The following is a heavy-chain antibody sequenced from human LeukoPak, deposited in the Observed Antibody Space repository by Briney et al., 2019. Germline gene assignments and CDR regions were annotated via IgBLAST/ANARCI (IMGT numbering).Heavy chain of an antibody. CDR3: ASYSSSWYGDY. V-gene: IGHV3-21*01. Sequence: GGSLRLSCAASGFTFSSYSMNWVRQAPGKGLEWVSSISSSSSYIYYADSVKGRFTISRDNAKNSLYLQMNSLRAEDTAVYYCASYSSSWYGDYWGQGTLVTVSS. CDR1: GFTFSSYS. D-gene: IGHD6-13*01. CDR2: ISSSSSYI. J-gene: IGHJ4*02.